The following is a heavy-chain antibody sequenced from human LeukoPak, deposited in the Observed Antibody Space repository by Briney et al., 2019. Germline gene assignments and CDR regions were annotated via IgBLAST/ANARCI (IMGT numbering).Heavy chain of an antibody. CDR3: VKGVAAAGTVDFDY. Sequence: PGGSLRLSCAASGFTFSSYAMSWVRQAPGKRLEWVSAISGSGGSTYYADSVKGRFTISRDNSKNTLYLQMNSLRAEDTAVYYCVKGVAAAGTVDFDYWGQGTLVTVS. D-gene: IGHD6-13*01. V-gene: IGHV3-23*01. J-gene: IGHJ4*02. CDR1: GFTFSSYA. CDR2: ISGSGGST.